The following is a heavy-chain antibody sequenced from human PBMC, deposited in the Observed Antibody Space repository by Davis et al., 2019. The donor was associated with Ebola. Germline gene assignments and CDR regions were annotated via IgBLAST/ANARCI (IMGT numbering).Heavy chain of an antibody. V-gene: IGHV3-23*01. Sequence: GESLKISCAASGFTVSSNYMSWVRQAPGKGLEWVSAISGSGGSTYYADSVKGRFTISRDNSKNTLYLQMNSLRAEHTAVYYCAKDLRFVVVPAALGDYYYGMDVWGQGTTVTVSS. J-gene: IGHJ6*02. CDR1: GFTVSSNY. D-gene: IGHD2-2*01. CDR3: AKDLRFVVVPAALGDYYYGMDV. CDR2: ISGSGGST.